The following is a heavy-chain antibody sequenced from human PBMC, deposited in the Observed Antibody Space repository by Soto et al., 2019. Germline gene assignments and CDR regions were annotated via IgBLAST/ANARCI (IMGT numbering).Heavy chain of an antibody. CDR1: GDSVSSGGYY. J-gene: IGHJ3*01. V-gene: IGHV4-31*03. CDR2: IYDSETT. D-gene: IGHD2-8*01. Sequence: TLSLTCPVSGDSVSSGGYYWNWIRQHPGRGLEWLGYIYDSETTYYNPSLESRLSISVDASKNQFSLKVTSVTPADTAVYYCARENFGVIIHDAFDLWGQGTMVTVSS. CDR3: ARENFGVIIHDAFDL.